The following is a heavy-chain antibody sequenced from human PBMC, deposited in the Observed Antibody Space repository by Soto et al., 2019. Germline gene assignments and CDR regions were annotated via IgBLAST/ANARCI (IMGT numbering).Heavy chain of an antibody. D-gene: IGHD5-18*01. J-gene: IGHJ4*02. CDR3: ARGSYGYFDY. CDR2: IYYSGST. Sequence: PSETLSLTCTVSGGSISSYYWSWIRQPPGKGLEWIGYIYYSGSTNYNPSLKSRVTISVDTSKNQFSLKLSSVTAADTAVYYCARGSYGYFDYWGQGTLVTAPQ. CDR1: GGSISSYY. V-gene: IGHV4-59*01.